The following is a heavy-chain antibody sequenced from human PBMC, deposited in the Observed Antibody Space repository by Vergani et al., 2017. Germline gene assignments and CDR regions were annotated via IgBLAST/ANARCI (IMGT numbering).Heavy chain of an antibody. J-gene: IGHJ5*02. V-gene: IGHV4-61*02. Sequence: QVQLQESGPGLVKPPGTLSLICTVSGGSISSGDYYWSWIRQPAGKGLEWIGRISTGGSTSYNPSLKSRVAVSMDTSKNQFSLRLNFVTAADTALYYWARDGSFRWFDPWGQGTLVTVSS. CDR1: GGSISSGDYY. CDR3: ARDGSFRWFDP. CDR2: ISTGGST. D-gene: IGHD3-16*02.